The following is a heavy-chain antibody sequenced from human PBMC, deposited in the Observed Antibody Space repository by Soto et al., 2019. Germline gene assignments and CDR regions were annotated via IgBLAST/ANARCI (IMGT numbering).Heavy chain of an antibody. CDR2: IIPIFGTA. D-gene: IGHD6-19*01. Sequence: ASVKVSCKASGGTFSSYAISWVRQAPGQGLEWMGGIIPIFGTANYAQKFQGRVTITADESTSTAYMELSSLRSEDTAVYYCARVPSSGWYYGMDVWGQGPTVTVSS. CDR1: GGTFSSYA. CDR3: ARVPSSGWYYGMDV. V-gene: IGHV1-69*13. J-gene: IGHJ6*02.